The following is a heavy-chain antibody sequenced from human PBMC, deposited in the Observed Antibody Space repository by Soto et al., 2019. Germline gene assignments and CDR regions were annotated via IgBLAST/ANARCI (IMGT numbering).Heavy chain of an antibody. CDR2: INPSGGST. D-gene: IGHD3-3*01. CDR3: ARGDFWSGYFRSYYMDV. CDR1: GYTLTSYY. V-gene: IGHV1-46*03. Sequence: ASVKVSCKASGYTLTSYYMHWVRQAPGQGLEWMGIINPSGGSTSYAQKFQGRVTMTRDTSTSTVYMELSSLRSEDTAVYYCARGDFWSGYFRSYYMDVWGKGTTVTVSS. J-gene: IGHJ6*03.